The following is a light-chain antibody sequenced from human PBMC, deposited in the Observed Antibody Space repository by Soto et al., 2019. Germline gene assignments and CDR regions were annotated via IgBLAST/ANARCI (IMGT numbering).Light chain of an antibody. CDR1: QSINSY. Sequence: DIQMTQSPSSLSASVGDRVIITCRASQSINSYLNWYQQKPGKAPKLLIYSASSLQSGVPSRFSGSGSGTDFTLTISSLQPEDFATYYCQQSYSTLFTFGPGTKVDIK. CDR2: SAS. J-gene: IGKJ3*01. CDR3: QQSYSTLFT. V-gene: IGKV1-39*01.